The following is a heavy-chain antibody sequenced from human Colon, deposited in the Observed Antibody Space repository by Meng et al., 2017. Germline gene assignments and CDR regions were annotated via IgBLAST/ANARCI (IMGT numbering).Heavy chain of an antibody. V-gene: IGHV4-61*01. CDR2: NYYTGST. CDR3: ARGPLDY. CDR1: GGSVSSGSYS. Sequence: QVLPQEWGPGRGRRSESLSLDCPFSGGSVSSGSYSWTMIRQPPGKGLEWIGYNYYTGSTNYHPSLKSRLTKSVGTSQTQLSQTLSSVTALDTAVYYCARGPLDYWGQGTLVTVSS. J-gene: IGHJ4*02.